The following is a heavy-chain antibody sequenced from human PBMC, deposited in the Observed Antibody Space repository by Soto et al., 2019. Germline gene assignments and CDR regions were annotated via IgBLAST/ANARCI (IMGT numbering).Heavy chain of an antibody. V-gene: IGHV1-3*01. Sequence: ASVKVSCKASGYTFTSYAMYWVRQAPGQRLERMGWINAGNGNTKYSQKLQGRVTITRDTSASTAYMELSSLISDDMAVYFCVIFLGYCTNGVCYPAWFDPWGQGTLVTVSS. CDR2: INAGNGNT. J-gene: IGHJ5*02. D-gene: IGHD2-8*01. CDR3: VIFLGYCTNGVCYPAWFDP. CDR1: GYTFTSYA.